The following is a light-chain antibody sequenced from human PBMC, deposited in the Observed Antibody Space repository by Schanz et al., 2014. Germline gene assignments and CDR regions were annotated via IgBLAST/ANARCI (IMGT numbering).Light chain of an antibody. CDR3: QQYNAWPLT. V-gene: IGKV3-15*01. CDR2: GAS. J-gene: IGKJ4*01. Sequence: EIVMTQSPATLSVSPGERATLSCRASQFISNNLAWYQQKPGQAPRLLIYGASTRATGIPARFSGSGSGTEFTLTISSLQSEDFAVYYCQQYNAWPLTFGGGTKVE. CDR1: QFISNN.